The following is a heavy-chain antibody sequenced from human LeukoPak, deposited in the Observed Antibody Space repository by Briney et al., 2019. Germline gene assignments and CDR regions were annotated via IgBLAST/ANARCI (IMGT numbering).Heavy chain of an antibody. CDR1: GFTFSSYA. Sequence: SGGSLRLSCAASGFTFSSYAMSWVRQAPGKGLEWVSAISGSGGSTYYADSVKGRFTISRDNAKNSLYLQMNSLRAEDTAVYYCARDEVYYDSSGCDYWGQGTLVTVSS. CDR2: ISGSGGST. CDR3: ARDEVYYDSSGCDY. J-gene: IGHJ4*02. D-gene: IGHD3-22*01. V-gene: IGHV3-23*01.